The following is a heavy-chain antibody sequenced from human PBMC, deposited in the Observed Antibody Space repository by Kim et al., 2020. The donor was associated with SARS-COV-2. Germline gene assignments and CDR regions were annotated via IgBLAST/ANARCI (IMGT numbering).Heavy chain of an antibody. Sequence: GGSLRLSCAASGFNFSTYWMHWVRQAQGKGIEWVANIKTDGSEKFQLASMKGRFTISRDNAKNSLFLQMNSLRGDETAVYYCARALDVWGKGTTVTVSS. J-gene: IGHJ6*04. CDR1: GFNFSTYW. V-gene: IGHV3-7*01. CDR2: IKTDGSEK. CDR3: ARALDV.